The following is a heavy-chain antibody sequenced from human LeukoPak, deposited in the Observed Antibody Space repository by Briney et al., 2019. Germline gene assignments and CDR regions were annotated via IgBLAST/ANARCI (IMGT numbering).Heavy chain of an antibody. V-gene: IGHV3-11*01. CDR3: ANYGDSGAGAFDY. CDR1: GGSMNNYY. Sequence: LSLTCTVSGGSMNNYYWNWIRQPPGKGLEWVSYISSSGSTIYYADSVKGRFTISRDNAKNSLYLQMNSLRAEDTAVYYCANYGDSGAGAFDYWGQGTLVTVSS. D-gene: IGHD4-17*01. J-gene: IGHJ4*02. CDR2: ISSSGSTI.